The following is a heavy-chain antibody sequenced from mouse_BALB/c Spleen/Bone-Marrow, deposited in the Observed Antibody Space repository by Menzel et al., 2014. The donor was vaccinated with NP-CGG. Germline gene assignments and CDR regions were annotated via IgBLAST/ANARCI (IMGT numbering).Heavy chain of an antibody. V-gene: IGHV14-3*02. Sequence: EVQLQQSGAELVKPGASVKLSCTASGFNIKDTYMHWGKQRPEQGLEWIGRIDPANGYTKFDPKFQGKATITADTSSNTAYLQLSSLTSEDTVVYYCARGTTVVSYYAMDYWGQGTSVTVSS. CDR3: ARGTTVVSYYAMDY. CDR1: GFNIKDTY. D-gene: IGHD1-1*01. J-gene: IGHJ4*01. CDR2: IDPANGYT.